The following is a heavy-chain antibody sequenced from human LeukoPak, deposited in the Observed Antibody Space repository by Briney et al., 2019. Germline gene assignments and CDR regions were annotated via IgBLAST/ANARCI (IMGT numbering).Heavy chain of an antibody. CDR1: GGSISSGGYS. J-gene: IGHJ4*02. CDR3: ARAKRYYDSSGYSNLYYFDY. D-gene: IGHD3-22*01. V-gene: IGHV4-30-2*01. Sequence: SETLSLTCAVSGGSISSGGYSWSWIRQPPGKGLEWIGYIYHSGSTYYNPSLKSRVTISVDRSKNQFSLKLGSVTAADTAVYYCARAKRYYDSSGYSNLYYFDYWGQGTLVTVSS. CDR2: IYHSGST.